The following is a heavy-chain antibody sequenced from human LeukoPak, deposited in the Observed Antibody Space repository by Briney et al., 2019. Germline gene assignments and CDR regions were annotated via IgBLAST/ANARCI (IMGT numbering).Heavy chain of an antibody. CDR1: GFTFSNYD. Sequence: GGSLRLSAAASGFTFSNYDMHWLRQTTGKGLEWVSGIGTAGDTYYTGSVKGRFTISRENAKNSLYLQMNILRAGDTAVYYCARGSGGQHEFDYWGQGILVAVSS. J-gene: IGHJ4*02. CDR2: IGTAGDT. D-gene: IGHD1-26*01. V-gene: IGHV3-13*01. CDR3: ARGSGGQHEFDY.